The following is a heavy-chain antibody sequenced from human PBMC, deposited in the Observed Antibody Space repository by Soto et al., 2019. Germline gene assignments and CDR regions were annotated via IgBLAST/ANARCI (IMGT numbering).Heavy chain of an antibody. V-gene: IGHV4-4*02. Sequence: QVQLQESGPGLVKPSGTLSLTCAVSGGSISSSNWWSWVRQPPGKGLEWIGEIYHSGSTNYNPSLKSRLTISVDKSKNQFSLKLSSVTAADTAVYYCARAAMGGSSWPFDYWGQGTLVTVSS. CDR3: ARAAMGGSSWPFDY. CDR2: IYHSGST. D-gene: IGHD6-13*01. J-gene: IGHJ4*02. CDR1: GGSISSSNW.